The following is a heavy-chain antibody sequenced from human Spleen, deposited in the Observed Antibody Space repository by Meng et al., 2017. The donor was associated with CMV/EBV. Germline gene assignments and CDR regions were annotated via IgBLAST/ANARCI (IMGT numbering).Heavy chain of an antibody. CDR2: ITPNSGGT. CDR1: GYTFTGYY. D-gene: IGHD7-27*01. J-gene: IGHJ4*02. V-gene: IGHV1-2*02. CDR3: ARDNNWGPDY. Sequence: ASVKVSCKTSGYTFTGYYIHWVRQAPGQGPEWMGWITPNSGGTHYAQKFQGRVTMTGDTSISTAYMEMSGLTSDDTAVYYCARDNNWGPDYWGQGTLVTVSS.